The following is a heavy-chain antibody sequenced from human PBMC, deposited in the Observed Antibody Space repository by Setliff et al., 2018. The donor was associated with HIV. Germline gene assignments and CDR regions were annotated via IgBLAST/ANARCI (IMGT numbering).Heavy chain of an antibody. J-gene: IGHJ3*02. D-gene: IGHD3-3*01. Sequence: GESLKISCKGSGYSFTNFWIGWVRQMPGKGLEWMGIIYPYDSDTRYSPSFQGHVTISADKSISTAYVQWSGLKASDTAMYYCARRPYYDSWSGHQAFDIWGQGTMVTVSS. CDR2: IYPYDSDT. CDR3: ARRPYYDSWSGHQAFDI. V-gene: IGHV5-51*01. CDR1: GYSFTNFW.